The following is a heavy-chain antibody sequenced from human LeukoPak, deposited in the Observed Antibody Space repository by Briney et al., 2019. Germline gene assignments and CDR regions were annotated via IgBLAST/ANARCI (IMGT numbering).Heavy chain of an antibody. CDR3: AKGPTTFRVVIDEGYYFDY. Sequence: GGSLRLSCAASGFTFSTYAMSWVRQAPGKGLGWVSAINGSDGSTYYADSVKGRFTISRDNSKSTLYLQMNSLRGEDTAVYYCAKGPTTFRVVIDEGYYFDYWGQGTPVTVSS. V-gene: IGHV3-23*01. J-gene: IGHJ4*02. CDR1: GFTFSTYA. CDR2: INGSDGST. D-gene: IGHD3-3*01.